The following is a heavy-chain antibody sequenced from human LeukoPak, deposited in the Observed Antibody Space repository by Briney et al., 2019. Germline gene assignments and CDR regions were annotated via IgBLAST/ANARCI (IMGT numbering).Heavy chain of an antibody. J-gene: IGHJ4*02. V-gene: IGHV1-46*01. CDR1: GGTFSSYA. CDR3: ARGPQSYGDYDY. D-gene: IGHD4-17*01. Sequence: ASVKVSCKASGGTFSSYAISWVRQAPGQGLEWMGIINPSGGSTSYAQKFQGRVTMTRDMSTSTVYMELSSLRSEDTAVYYCARGPQSYGDYDYWGQGTLVTVSS. CDR2: INPSGGST.